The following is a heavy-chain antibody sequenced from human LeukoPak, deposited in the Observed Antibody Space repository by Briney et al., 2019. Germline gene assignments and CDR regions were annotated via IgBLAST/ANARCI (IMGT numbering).Heavy chain of an antibody. D-gene: IGHD2-15*01. CDR3: ARGMKGYCSGGSCRLFQH. CDR1: GFTFSSYW. V-gene: IGHV3-7*01. Sequence: PGGSLRLSCAASGFTFSSYWMSWVRQAPGKGLEWVANIKQDGSEKYYVDSVKGRFTISRDNAKNSLYLQMNSRRAEDTAVYYCARGMKGYCSGGSCRLFQHWGQGTLVTVSS. J-gene: IGHJ1*01. CDR2: IKQDGSEK.